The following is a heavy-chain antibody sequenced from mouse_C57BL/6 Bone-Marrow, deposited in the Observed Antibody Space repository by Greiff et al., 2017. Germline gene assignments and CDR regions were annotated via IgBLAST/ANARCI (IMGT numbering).Heavy chain of an antibody. V-gene: IGHV1-53*01. CDR2: INPSNGGT. CDR1: GYTFTSYW. J-gene: IGHJ2*01. CDR3: ARGGFTKVVATRY. Sequence: VQLKQPGTELVKPGASVKLSCKASGYTFTSYWMHWVKQRPGQGLEWIGNINPSNGGTNYNEKFKSKATLTVDKSSSTAYMQLSSLTSEDSAVYYCARGGFTKVVATRYWGQGTTLTVSS. D-gene: IGHD1-1*01.